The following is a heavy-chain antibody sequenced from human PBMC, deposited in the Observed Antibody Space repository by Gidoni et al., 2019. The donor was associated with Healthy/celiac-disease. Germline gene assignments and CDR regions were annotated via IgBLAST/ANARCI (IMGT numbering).Heavy chain of an antibody. J-gene: IGHJ2*01. Sequence: GQLVESGGVVVQPGGSLRLSCAASGCTFDDYALHLVRQAPMKGPAGVSLISWDGRSTYYADSVKGRFTIYRDNSNHSLYLQMNSLRAEDTALYYCAKSIGDCYFDLWGRVTLVTVSS. CDR2: ISWDGRST. V-gene: IGHV3-43D*04. CDR3: AKSIGDCYFDL. D-gene: IGHD3-16*01. CDR1: GCTFDDYA.